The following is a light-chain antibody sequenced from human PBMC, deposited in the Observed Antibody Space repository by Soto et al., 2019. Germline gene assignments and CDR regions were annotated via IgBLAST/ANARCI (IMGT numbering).Light chain of an antibody. V-gene: IGLV2-11*01. J-gene: IGLJ1*01. CDR2: DVS. Sequence: QSALTQPRSVSGSPGQSVTISCTGTSSDVGGYNFVSWYQHHPGKAPKLMIYDVSRRPSGVPDRFSGSKSDNTASLTISGRQAEDESDYYCCSYAGSYSHYVFGTGTKVTVL. CDR1: SSDVGGYNF. CDR3: CSYAGSYSHYV.